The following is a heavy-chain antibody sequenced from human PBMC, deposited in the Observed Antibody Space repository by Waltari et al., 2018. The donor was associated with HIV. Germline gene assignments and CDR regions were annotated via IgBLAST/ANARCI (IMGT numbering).Heavy chain of an antibody. J-gene: IGHJ5*02. CDR2: VNPILGAP. CDR3: ARDDVSNWFHP. V-gene: IGHV1-69*01. CDR1: GAAFGTYG. Sequence: QVQLVQSGPEMKKPGSSVKVSCKASGAAFGTYGISWVRQAPGQGLEWMGGVNPILGAPNYAQKFQGRVTISSDDSTSTAYMELSSLTSDDTAIYYCARDDVSNWFHPGGEGTRVTVSS.